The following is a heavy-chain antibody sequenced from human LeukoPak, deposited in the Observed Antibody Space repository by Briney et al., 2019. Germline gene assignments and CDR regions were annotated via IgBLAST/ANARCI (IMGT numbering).Heavy chain of an antibody. Sequence: PGGSLRLSCAASGFTFTGYWMSWVRQAPGKGLEWVANINQDGSEKNYVDSVKGRLTISRDNAENSLYLQMNTLRAEDTAVYYCAKGRAAAETINWGQGALVTVSS. J-gene: IGHJ4*02. CDR3: AKGRAAAETIN. CDR2: INQDGSEK. CDR1: GFTFTGYW. D-gene: IGHD6-13*01. V-gene: IGHV3-7*01.